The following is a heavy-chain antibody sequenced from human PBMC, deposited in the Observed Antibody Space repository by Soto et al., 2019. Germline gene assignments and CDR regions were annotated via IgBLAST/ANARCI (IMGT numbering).Heavy chain of an antibody. D-gene: IGHD6-6*01. V-gene: IGHV4-34*01. CDR2: INHTGTS. CDR1: DASFGGYY. J-gene: IGHJ5*02. CDR3: AKGRRRRFSWFDP. Sequence: QVQLQPWGAGLLKPSETLSLSCAISDASFGGYYWTWLRQAPGKGLEWIGEINHTGTSTYNPSLKSRVNMSIDTSKKHFSLNMTSVTAADTAVYYCAKGRRRRFSWFDPWGQGTLVTVSS.